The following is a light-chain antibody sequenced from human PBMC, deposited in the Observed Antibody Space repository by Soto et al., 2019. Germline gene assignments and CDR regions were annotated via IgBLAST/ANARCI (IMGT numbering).Light chain of an antibody. J-gene: IGKJ4*01. Sequence: EIVLTQSPATLSLSPGERATLSCRASQGIGSYLVWYQQRPGQAPRLLIYDASNRATGIPARFSGSGSGTGFTLTISSLEPEDFAVYYCQQRSDWSITFGGGTKVEIK. V-gene: IGKV3D-11*01. CDR3: QQRSDWSIT. CDR1: QGIGSY. CDR2: DAS.